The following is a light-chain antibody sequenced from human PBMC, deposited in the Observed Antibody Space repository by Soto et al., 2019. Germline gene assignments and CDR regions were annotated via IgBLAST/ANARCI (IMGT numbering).Light chain of an antibody. J-gene: IGKJ1*01. V-gene: IGKV1-8*01. CDR2: AAS. CDR3: QQYNSYWP. CDR1: QGISSY. Sequence: MTQSLATLSVSPGEKATPSFRASQGISSYLAWYQQKPGKAPKLLIYAASTLQSGVPSRFSGSGSGTEFTLTISSLQPDDFATYYCQQYNSYWPFGQGTKVDI.